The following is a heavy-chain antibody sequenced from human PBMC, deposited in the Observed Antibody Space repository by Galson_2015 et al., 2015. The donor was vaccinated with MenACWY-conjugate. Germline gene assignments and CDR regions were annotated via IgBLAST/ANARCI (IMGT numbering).Heavy chain of an antibody. CDR2: ISSTSSSV. D-gene: IGHD2-15*01. Sequence: SLRLSCAASGFTFSGYSINWVRQAPGQGLEWVSFISSTSSSVYYADSVKGRFAISRDNAKNSLYLQINSLRAEDTAVYYCARSLGYCSGGSCYPPDYGMDVWGQGTTVTVSS. CDR3: ARSLGYCSGGSCYPPDYGMDV. J-gene: IGHJ6*02. CDR1: GFTFSGYS. V-gene: IGHV3-48*04.